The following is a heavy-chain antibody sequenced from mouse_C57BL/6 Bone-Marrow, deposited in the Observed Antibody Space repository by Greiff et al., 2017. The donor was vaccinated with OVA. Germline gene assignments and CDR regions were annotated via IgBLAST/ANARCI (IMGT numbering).Heavy chain of an antibody. Sequence: EVQVVESGGGLVKPGGSLKLSCAASGFTFSSYAMSWVRQTPEKRLEWVATISDGGSYTYYPDNVKGRFTISRDNAKNNLYLQMSHLKSEDTAMYYCARRGDYYGSFYYFDYWGQGTTLTVSS. CDR2: ISDGGSYT. CDR3: ARRGDYYGSFYYFDY. D-gene: IGHD1-1*01. V-gene: IGHV5-4*01. J-gene: IGHJ2*01. CDR1: GFTFSSYA.